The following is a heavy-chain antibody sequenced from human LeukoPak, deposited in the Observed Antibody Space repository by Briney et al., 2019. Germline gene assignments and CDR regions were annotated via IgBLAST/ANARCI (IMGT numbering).Heavy chain of an antibody. Sequence: ASVKVSCKASGYTFTSYGISWVRQAPGQGLEWMGWISAYNGNTNYAQKLQGRVTMTTDTSTSTAYMELRSLRSDDTAVYYCARDQGSVAGYYDYVWGSYRYPAFGCDFDYWGQGTLVTVSS. CDR2: ISAYNGNT. CDR3: ARDQGSVAGYYDYVWGSYRYPAFGCDFDY. D-gene: IGHD3-16*02. CDR1: GYTFTSYG. J-gene: IGHJ4*02. V-gene: IGHV1-18*01.